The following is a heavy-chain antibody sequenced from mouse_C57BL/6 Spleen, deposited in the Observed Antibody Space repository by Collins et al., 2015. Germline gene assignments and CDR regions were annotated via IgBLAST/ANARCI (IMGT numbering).Heavy chain of an antibody. CDR3: ARRALYDYDSAWFAY. CDR2: INTYTGEP. V-gene: IGHV9-3-1*01. D-gene: IGHD2-4*01. CDR1: GYTFTNYG. J-gene: IGHJ3*01. Sequence: QIQLVQSGPELKKPGETVKISCKASGYTFTNYGMNWVKQAPGKGLKWMGWINTYTGEPTYADDFKGRFAFSLETSASTAYLQINNLKNEDTATYFCARRALYDYDSAWFAYWGQGTLVTVSA.